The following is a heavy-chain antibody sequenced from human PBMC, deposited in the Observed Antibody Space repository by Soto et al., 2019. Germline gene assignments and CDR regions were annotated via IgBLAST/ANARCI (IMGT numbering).Heavy chain of an antibody. V-gene: IGHV3-23*01. J-gene: IGHJ5*02. D-gene: IGHD1-26*01. CDR3: AKGGSEWELLSLGWFDP. CDR2: ISGSGGST. CDR1: GFTFSSYA. Sequence: EVQLLESGGGLVQPGGSLRLSCAASGFTFSSYAMSWVRQAPGKGLEWVSAISGSGGSTYYADSVKGRFTISRDNSKNTLYLQMNRLRAEDTAVYYCAKGGSEWELLSLGWFDPWGQGTLVTVSS.